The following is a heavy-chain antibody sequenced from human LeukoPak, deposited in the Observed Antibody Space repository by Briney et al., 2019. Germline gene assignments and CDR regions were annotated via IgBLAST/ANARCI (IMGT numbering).Heavy chain of an antibody. Sequence: ASVKVSCKVSGYTLTELSMHWVRQAPGQGLEWMGIINPSGGSTSYAQKFQGRVTMTRDMSTSTVYMELSSLRSEDTAVYYCARESQGYSYGFDYWGQGTLVTVSS. CDR3: ARESQGYSYGFDY. V-gene: IGHV1-46*01. J-gene: IGHJ4*02. CDR1: GYTLTELS. D-gene: IGHD5-18*01. CDR2: INPSGGST.